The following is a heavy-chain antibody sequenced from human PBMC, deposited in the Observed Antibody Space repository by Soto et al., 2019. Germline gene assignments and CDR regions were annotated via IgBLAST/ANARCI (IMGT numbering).Heavy chain of an antibody. J-gene: IGHJ4*02. Sequence: LTLSCAASGVRVSTYAISWVRQAREELVEGVSVISENGDSTYYADSVKGRFTISRDSSKNTLYLRMNSLRAEDTAVYYCASYVRGPTFYFDNWGQGTLVTVSS. D-gene: IGHD3-10*02. V-gene: IGHV3-23*01. CDR2: ISENGDST. CDR1: GVRVSTYA. CDR3: ASYVRGPTFYFDN.